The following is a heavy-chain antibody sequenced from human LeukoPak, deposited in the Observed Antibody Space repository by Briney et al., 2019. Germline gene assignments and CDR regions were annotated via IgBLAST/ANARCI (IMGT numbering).Heavy chain of an antibody. J-gene: IGHJ4*02. CDR1: GFTFSSYA. V-gene: IGHV3-23*01. CDR3: AKARGYSSSWYGDY. D-gene: IGHD6-13*01. Sequence: GGSLRLSCAASGFTFSSYAMSWVRQAPGKGLEWVSAISGSGSSTYYADSVKGRFTISRDNSKNTLYLQMNSLRAEDTAVYYCAKARGYSSSWYGDYWGQGTLVTVSS. CDR2: ISGSGSST.